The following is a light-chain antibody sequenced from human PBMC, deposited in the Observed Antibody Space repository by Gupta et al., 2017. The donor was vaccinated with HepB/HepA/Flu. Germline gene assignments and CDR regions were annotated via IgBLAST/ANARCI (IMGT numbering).Light chain of an antibody. CDR3: NCRDSSGNVV. CDR2: GNN. CDR1: SLRNYY. Sequence: SSELTQDPPVSVALGQTVRITCQGDSLRNYYASWFQQKPGQAPKLVLYGNNIRPSGIPDRLSGSNSGNTASVTIAGTQAEEEADYYCNCRDSSGNVVFGGGTRLTVL. J-gene: IGLJ2*01. V-gene: IGLV3-19*01.